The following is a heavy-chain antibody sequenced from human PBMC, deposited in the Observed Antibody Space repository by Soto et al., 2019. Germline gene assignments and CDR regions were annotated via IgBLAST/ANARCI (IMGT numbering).Heavy chain of an antibody. Sequence: QVQLVQSGAEVKKPGSSVKVSCKASGDTFNFYTINWVRQAPGLGLEWMGRFNPILSFSNSALKFQVRVTLTANKSTSTAYMVLGSLRSEDTAIYYCATSFGSGSRAFDYWGQGALVTVSS. V-gene: IGHV1-69*02. D-gene: IGHD3-10*01. CDR2: FNPILSFS. CDR1: GDTFNFYT. J-gene: IGHJ4*02. CDR3: ATSFGSGSRAFDY.